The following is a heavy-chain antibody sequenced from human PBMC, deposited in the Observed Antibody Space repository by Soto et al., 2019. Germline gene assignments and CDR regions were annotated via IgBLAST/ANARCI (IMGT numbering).Heavy chain of an antibody. Sequence: SLTLSRTCDIAGDSVSRNSAAWNWIRQSPSRGLEWLGRTYYRSKWYNDYAVSVKSRITINPDTSKNQFSLQLNSVTPEDTAVYYCAREGDFGWSMGQQLVRFAYLGQGTLVTVSS. D-gene: IGHD6-13*01. V-gene: IGHV6-1*01. J-gene: IGHJ4*02. CDR2: TYYRSKWYN. CDR3: AREGDFGWSMGQQLVRFAY. CDR1: GDSVSRNSAA.